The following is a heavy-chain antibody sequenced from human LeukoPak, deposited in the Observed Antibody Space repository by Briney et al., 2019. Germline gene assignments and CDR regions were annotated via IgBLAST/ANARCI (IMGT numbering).Heavy chain of an antibody. J-gene: IGHJ4*02. Sequence: GGSLRLSRTASGFTFGDYAMSWVRQAPGKGLEWVGFIRSKAYGGTTEYAASVKGRFTISRDDSKSTAYLQMNSLKTEDTAVYYCARVYYDILTGWDYYFDYWGQGTLVTVSS. CDR2: IRSKAYGGTT. D-gene: IGHD3-9*01. CDR1: GFTFGDYA. V-gene: IGHV3-49*04. CDR3: ARVYYDILTGWDYYFDY.